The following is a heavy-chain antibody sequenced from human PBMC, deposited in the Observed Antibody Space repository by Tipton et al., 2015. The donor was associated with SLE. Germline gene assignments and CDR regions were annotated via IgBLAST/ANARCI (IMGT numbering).Heavy chain of an antibody. V-gene: IGHV4-59*11. J-gene: IGHJ5*02. CDR3: TRGGRGDGANPFDP. CDR2: MYRSGTT. CDR1: GDSFSNHF. Sequence: TLSLTCTVSGDSFSNHFWSWIRQPPGKGLEWIGYMYRSGTTKYNPSLKSRVTISVDTSKNQFSLKLTSVTVADTAVYYYTRGGRGDGANPFDPWGQGTLVTVSS. D-gene: IGHD4/OR15-4a*01.